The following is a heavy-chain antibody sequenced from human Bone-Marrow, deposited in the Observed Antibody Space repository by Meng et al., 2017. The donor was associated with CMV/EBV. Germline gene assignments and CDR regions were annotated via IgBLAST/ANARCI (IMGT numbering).Heavy chain of an antibody. CDR3: AKVEWFGELPLDY. V-gene: IGHV3-21*01. D-gene: IGHD3-10*01. CDR2: ISSSSSYI. J-gene: IGHJ4*02. CDR1: GFTFSSYS. Sequence: GGSLRLSCAASGFTFSSYSMNWVRQAPGKGLEWVSSISSSSSYIYYADSVKGRFTISRDNSKNTLYLQMNSLRAEDTAVYYCAKVEWFGELPLDYWGQGTLVTVSS.